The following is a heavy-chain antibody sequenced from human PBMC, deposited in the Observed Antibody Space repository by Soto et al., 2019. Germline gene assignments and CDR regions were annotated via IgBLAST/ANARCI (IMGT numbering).Heavy chain of an antibody. J-gene: IGHJ4*02. V-gene: IGHV4-31*03. Sequence: QVHLQESGPGLVKPSQTLSLNCTVSGGSVSSGDYYWTWIRQHPGKGLEWIGYISYTGYTYYNPSLDSRVSMSVDTSRTHFSLRLNSVTAADTAVYYCATTGGYGTPGDYWGQGTLVTVSS. CDR3: ATTGGYGTPGDY. CDR2: ISYTGYT. CDR1: GGSVSSGDYY. D-gene: IGHD5-12*01.